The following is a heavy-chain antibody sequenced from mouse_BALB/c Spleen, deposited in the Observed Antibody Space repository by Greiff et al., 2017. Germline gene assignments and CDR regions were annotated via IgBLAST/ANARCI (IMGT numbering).Heavy chain of an antibody. D-gene: IGHD1-1*01. V-gene: IGHV1-82*01. CDR3: ARLEITPFAY. Sequence: QVQLQQSGPELVKPGASVKISCKASGYAFSSSWMNWVKQRPGQGLEWIGRIYPGDGDTNYNGKFKGKATLTADKSSSTAYMQLSSLTSVDSAVYFCARLEITPFAYWGQGTLVTVSA. CDR2: IYPGDGDT. J-gene: IGHJ3*01. CDR1: GYAFSSSW.